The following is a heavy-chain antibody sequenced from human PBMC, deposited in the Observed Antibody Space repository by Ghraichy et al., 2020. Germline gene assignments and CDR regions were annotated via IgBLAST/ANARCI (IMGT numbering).Heavy chain of an antibody. Sequence: ASVKVSCKASGYTFTSYYMHWVRQAPGQGLEWMGIINPSGGSTSYAQKFQGRVTMTRDTSTSTVYMELSSLRSEDTAVYYCATASMAYCGGDCYAGTGFDYWGQGTLVTVSS. CDR1: GYTFTSYY. D-gene: IGHD2-21*02. J-gene: IGHJ4*02. V-gene: IGHV1-46*01. CDR2: INPSGGST. CDR3: ATASMAYCGGDCYAGTGFDY.